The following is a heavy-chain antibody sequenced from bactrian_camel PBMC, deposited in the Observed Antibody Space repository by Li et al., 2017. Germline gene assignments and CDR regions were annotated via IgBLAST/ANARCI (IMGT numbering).Heavy chain of an antibody. CDR2: IESDGST. J-gene: IGHJ4*01. D-gene: IGHD5*01. CDR1: GYTAGRYC. V-gene: IGHV3S55*01. Sequence: VQLVESGGGPVQAGESLRLSCKTSGYTAGRYCMGRFRQIPDKEREGVAGIESDGSTSYADSVKGRFAISQDSAKNILYLQMDNLNPEDGAKYYCAADRGLRRCNGLDAGPFDYWGQGTQVTVS. CDR3: AADRGLRRCNGLDAGPFDY.